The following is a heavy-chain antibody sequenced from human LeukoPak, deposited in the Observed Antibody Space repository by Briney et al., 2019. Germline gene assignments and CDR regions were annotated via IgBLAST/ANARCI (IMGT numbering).Heavy chain of an antibody. J-gene: IGHJ6*04. CDR2: ISSSGSTI. CDR1: GFTFSSYE. D-gene: IGHD2-21*01. V-gene: IGHV3-48*03. Sequence: GGSLRLSCAASGFTFSSYEMNWVRQAPGKGLEWVSYISSSGSTIYYADSVEGRFTISRDNAKSSLYLQMNSLRAEDTAVYYCARVVEVWYSMDVWGKGATVTVSS. CDR3: ARVVEVWYSMDV.